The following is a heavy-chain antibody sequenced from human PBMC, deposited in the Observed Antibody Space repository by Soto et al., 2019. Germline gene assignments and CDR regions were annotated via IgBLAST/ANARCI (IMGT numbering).Heavy chain of an antibody. CDR3: AKDRRADWESYYDYAMDV. J-gene: IGHJ6*02. Sequence: QVQLVQSGAEVKKPGSSVKVSCKASGGTFSSFTISWVRQAPGQGLEWMGGIIPIYGTANYAQKFQGRVTITADASTRKAYMELSSLRSEDTAVYYCAKDRRADWESYYDYAMDVWGQGTTVTVSS. CDR1: GGTFSSFT. V-gene: IGHV1-69*01. D-gene: IGHD1-26*01. CDR2: IIPIYGTA.